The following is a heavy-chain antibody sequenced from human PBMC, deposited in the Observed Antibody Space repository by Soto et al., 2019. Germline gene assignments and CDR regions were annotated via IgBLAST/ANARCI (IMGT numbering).Heavy chain of an antibody. CDR3: ARELSAIVF. Sequence: TQCLTYAVDGGSFSGYDCSWIRQRPGKGLEWIVEINHSGSTNYNPSVKSRVTISVGTSKNQFSPELSSVTAADTGVYYCARELSAIVFGGQGTLVAV. J-gene: IGHJ4*02. D-gene: IGHD1-26*01. CDR1: GGSFSGYD. CDR2: INHSGST. V-gene: IGHV4-34*01.